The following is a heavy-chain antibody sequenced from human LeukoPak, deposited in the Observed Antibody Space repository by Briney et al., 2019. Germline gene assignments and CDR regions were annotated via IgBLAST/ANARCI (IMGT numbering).Heavy chain of an antibody. J-gene: IGHJ4*02. CDR1: GFTFSSYG. Sequence: GRSLRLSCAESGFTFSSYGMYWVREAPGKRLEWVAVIWYDGRNKYYEDSVKGRFTISRDNSKNPMYLQMNSLRAEDTAVYYWAKVGDGGERDFTYWGRETWSPSPQ. CDR3: AKVGDGGERDFTY. CDR2: IWYDGRNK. V-gene: IGHV3-33*06. D-gene: IGHD3-16*01.